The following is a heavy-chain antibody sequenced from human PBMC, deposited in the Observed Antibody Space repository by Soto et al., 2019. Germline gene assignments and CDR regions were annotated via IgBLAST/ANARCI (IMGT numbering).Heavy chain of an antibody. J-gene: IGHJ4*02. D-gene: IGHD5-18*01. Sequence: SETLSLTCTVSGGSISSYYWSWIRQPPGKGLEWIGYIYYSGSTNYNPSLKSRVTISVDTSKNQFSLKLSSVTAADTAVYYCARMVELYRYGSPYFDYWGQGTLVTVSS. CDR3: ARMVELYRYGSPYFDY. CDR1: GGSISSYY. CDR2: IYYSGST. V-gene: IGHV4-59*01.